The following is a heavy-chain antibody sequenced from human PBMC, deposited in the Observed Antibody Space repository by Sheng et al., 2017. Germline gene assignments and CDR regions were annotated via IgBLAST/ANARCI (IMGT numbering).Heavy chain of an antibody. CDR1: GFTFSSYE. CDR3: ARSPADIVVVVAAPNFDY. CDR2: ISSSGSTI. V-gene: IGHV3-48*03. D-gene: IGHD2-15*01. J-gene: IGHJ4*02. Sequence: EVQLVESGGGLVQPGGSLRLSCAASGFTFSSYEMNWVRQAPGKGLEWVSYISSSGSTIYYADSVKGRFTISRDNAKNSLYLQMNSLRAEDTAVYYCARSPADIVVVVAAPNFDYWGRGNPRSPSP.